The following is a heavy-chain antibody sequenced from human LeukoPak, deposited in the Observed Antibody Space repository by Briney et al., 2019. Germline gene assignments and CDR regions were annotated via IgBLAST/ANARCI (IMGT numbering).Heavy chain of an antibody. D-gene: IGHD6-13*01. CDR2: ISWNSGSK. J-gene: IGHJ3*02. CDR1: GFTFDDYA. CDR3: AKGVRIAAAGIKGAFDI. Sequence: GGSLRLSCAASGFTFDDYAMHWVRQAPGKGLEWVSGISWNSGSKGYADSVKGRFTISRDNAKNSLYLQMNSLRAEDMALYYCAKGVRIAAAGIKGAFDIWGQGTMVTVSS. V-gene: IGHV3-9*03.